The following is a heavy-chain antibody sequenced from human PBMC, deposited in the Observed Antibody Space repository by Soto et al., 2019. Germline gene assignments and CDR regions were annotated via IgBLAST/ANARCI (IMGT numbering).Heavy chain of an antibody. CDR3: ARHGGYCSGGSCYLVNNWFDP. Sequence: PSETLSLTCTVSGGSISSSSYYWGWIRQPPGKGLEWIGSIYYSGSTYYNPSLKSRVTISVDTSKNQFSLKLSSVTAADTAVYYCARHGGYCSGGSCYLVNNWFDPWGQGTLVTVSS. D-gene: IGHD2-15*01. CDR2: IYYSGST. J-gene: IGHJ5*02. V-gene: IGHV4-39*01. CDR1: GGSISSSSYY.